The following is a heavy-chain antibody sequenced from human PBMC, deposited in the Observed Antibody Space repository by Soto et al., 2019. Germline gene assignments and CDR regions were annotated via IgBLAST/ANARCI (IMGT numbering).Heavy chain of an antibody. J-gene: IGHJ2*01. CDR3: ASVDYGDYSWYLDL. V-gene: IGHV3-53*01. CDR2: IYSGGAT. Sequence: EVQRVESGGNLIQPGGSLRLSCAASGFTVTNKYMTWVRQAPGKGLEWVSLIYSGGATSYADSVKGRFTISRDNSKDILFLQVHSLRAEDTVVHYCASVDYGDYSWYLDLWGRGTLVTVSP. D-gene: IGHD4-17*01. CDR1: GFTVTNKY.